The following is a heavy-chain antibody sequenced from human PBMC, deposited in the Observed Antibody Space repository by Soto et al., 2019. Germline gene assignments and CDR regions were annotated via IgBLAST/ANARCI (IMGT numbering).Heavy chain of an antibody. CDR2: IWYDGSNK. V-gene: IGHV3-33*01. CDR1: GFTFSSYG. CDR3: ATRGGYSSGWYTVDFDY. Sequence: QVQLVESGGGVVQPGRSLRLSCAASGFTFSSYGMHWVRQALGKGLEWVAVIWYDGSNKYYADSVKGRFTISRDNSKNTLYLQMNSLRAEDTAVYYCATRGGYSSGWYTVDFDYWGQGTLVTVSS. D-gene: IGHD6-19*01. J-gene: IGHJ4*02.